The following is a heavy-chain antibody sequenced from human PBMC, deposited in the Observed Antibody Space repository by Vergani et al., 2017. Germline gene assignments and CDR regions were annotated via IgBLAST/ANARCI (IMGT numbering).Heavy chain of an antibody. CDR3: TTEYGYCSGGSCYPFDY. Sequence: EVQLVESGGGLVKPGGSLRLSCAASGFTFSNAWMSWVRQAPGKGLEWVGRIKSKTDGGTTDYAAPVKGRFTISRDESKNTLYLQMNSLKTEDTAVYYCTTEYGYCSGGSCYPFDYWGQGTLVTVSS. CDR2: IKSKTDGGTT. CDR1: GFTFSNAW. D-gene: IGHD2-15*01. J-gene: IGHJ4*02. V-gene: IGHV3-15*01.